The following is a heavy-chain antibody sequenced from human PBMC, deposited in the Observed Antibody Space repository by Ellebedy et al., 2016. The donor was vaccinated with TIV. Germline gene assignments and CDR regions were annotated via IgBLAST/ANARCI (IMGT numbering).Heavy chain of an antibody. CDR3: ARVSVDVVIGYHYFYMDI. CDR2: ISAYNGDI. J-gene: IGHJ6*03. V-gene: IGHV1-18*01. CDR1: GYTFTSFS. D-gene: IGHD6-6*01. Sequence: ASVKVSXXASGYTFTSFSLSWVRQAPGQGLEWMGWISAYNGDINYAQNFQGRAAMTTDTATSTVYVDLRSLRSDDTAVYYCARVSVDVVIGYHYFYMDIWGKGTTVTVSS.